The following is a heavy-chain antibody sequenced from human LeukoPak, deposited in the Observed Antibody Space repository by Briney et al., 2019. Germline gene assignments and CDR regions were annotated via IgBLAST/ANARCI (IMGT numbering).Heavy chain of an antibody. V-gene: IGHV3-48*04. D-gene: IGHD3-22*01. Sequence: PGGSLRLSCAASGFTFSSYWMNWVRQAPGKGLEWVSYISSSGSTIYYADSVKGRFTISRDNAKNSLYLQMNSLRAEDTAVYYCARDGGEYYYDSSGYSEFDYWGQGTLVTVSS. CDR3: ARDGGEYYYDSSGYSEFDY. CDR1: GFTFSSYW. CDR2: ISSSGSTI. J-gene: IGHJ4*02.